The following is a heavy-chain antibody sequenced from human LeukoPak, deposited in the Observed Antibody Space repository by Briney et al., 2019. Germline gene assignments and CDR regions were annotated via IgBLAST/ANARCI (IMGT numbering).Heavy chain of an antibody. Sequence: GGSLRLSCAASGFSFSDYYMSWIRQAPGKGLEWVSAISSSGGSTYYADSVKGRFTISRDNSKNTLYLQMNSLRAEDTAVYYCARDYYGSGSYYRGGFWGQGTLVTVSS. CDR1: GFSFSDYY. V-gene: IGHV3-23*01. D-gene: IGHD3-10*01. CDR3: ARDYYGSGSYYRGGF. CDR2: ISSSGGST. J-gene: IGHJ4*02.